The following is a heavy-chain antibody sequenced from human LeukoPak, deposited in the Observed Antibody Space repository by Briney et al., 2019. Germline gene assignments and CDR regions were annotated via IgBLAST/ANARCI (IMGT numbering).Heavy chain of an antibody. Sequence: PGGSLRLSCAASGFTFSSYGMHWVRQAPGKGLEWVAVISYDGSNKYYADSVKGRFTISRDNSKNTLYLQMNSLRAEDTAVYYCARDFYYDILTGRSTGAFDIWGQGTMVTVSS. CDR1: GFTFSSYG. J-gene: IGHJ3*02. CDR2: ISYDGSNK. CDR3: ARDFYYDILTGRSTGAFDI. V-gene: IGHV3-30*03. D-gene: IGHD3-9*01.